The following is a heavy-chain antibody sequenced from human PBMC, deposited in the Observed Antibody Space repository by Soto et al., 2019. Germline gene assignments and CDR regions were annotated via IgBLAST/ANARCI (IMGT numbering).Heavy chain of an antibody. CDR2: IYYSGST. J-gene: IGHJ4*02. CDR3: ARRYGYCFDY. D-gene: IGHD2-2*03. V-gene: IGHV4-59*08. CDR1: GDSISSYS. Sequence: PSQTLSLTCTASGDSISSYSWSWIRQPPGKGLEWIGYIYYSGSTNYNPSLKSRVTISVDTSKNQFSLKLSSVTAADTAVYYCARRYGYCFDYWGQGTLVTVSS.